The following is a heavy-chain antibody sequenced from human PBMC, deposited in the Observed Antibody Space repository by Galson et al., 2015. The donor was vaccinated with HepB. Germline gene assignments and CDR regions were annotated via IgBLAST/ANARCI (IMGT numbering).Heavy chain of an antibody. V-gene: IGHV1-18*04. D-gene: IGHD3-16*01. CDR2: ISAYNGNT. J-gene: IGHJ6*02. CDR1: GYTFTSYG. CDR3: ARGENDYVWGSPPDYGMDV. Sequence: SVKVSCKASGYTFTSYGISWVRQAPGQGLEWMGWISAYNGNTNYAQKLQGRVTTTTDTSTSTAYMELRSLRSDDTAVYYCARGENDYVWGSPPDYGMDVWGQGTTVTVSS.